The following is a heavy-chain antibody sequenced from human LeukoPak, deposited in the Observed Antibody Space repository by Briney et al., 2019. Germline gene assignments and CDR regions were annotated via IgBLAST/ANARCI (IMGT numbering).Heavy chain of an antibody. D-gene: IGHD2-2*01. CDR2: IIPILGIA. J-gene: IGHJ3*02. V-gene: IGHV1-69*04. CDR3: AREFCSSTSCYDPGAFDI. CDR1: GGTFSSYA. Sequence: SVKVSCKASGGTFSSYAISWVRQAPGQGLEWMGRIIPILGIANYAQKFQGRVTITADKSTSTAYMELSSLRSEDTAVYYCAREFCSSTSCYDPGAFDIWDQGTMVTVSS.